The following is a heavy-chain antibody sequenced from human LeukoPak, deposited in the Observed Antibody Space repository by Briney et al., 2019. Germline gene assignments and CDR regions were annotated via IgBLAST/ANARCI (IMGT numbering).Heavy chain of an antibody. D-gene: IGHD3-9*01. CDR3: ARVEASGYDILTGYYPFDY. Sequence: GGSLRLSCAASGFTFSSYAMSWVRQAPGKGLEWVSAISGSGGSTYYADSVKGRFTISRDNSKNTLYLQMNSLRAEDTAVYYCARVEASGYDILTGYYPFDYWGQGTLVTVSS. V-gene: IGHV3-23*01. J-gene: IGHJ4*02. CDR1: GFTFSSYA. CDR2: ISGSGGST.